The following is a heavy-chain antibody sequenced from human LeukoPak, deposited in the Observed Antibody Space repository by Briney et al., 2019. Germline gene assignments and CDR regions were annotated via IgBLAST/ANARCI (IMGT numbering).Heavy chain of an antibody. J-gene: IGHJ4*02. Sequence: PGGSLRLSCAASGFTFSSYEMNWVRQAPGKGLEWVSYISSSTSTIYYADSAKGRFTISRDNSKNTLYLQMNSQRGEDTAVYYCAKVRITGDERYFDYWGQGTLVTVSS. CDR3: AKVRITGDERYFDY. D-gene: IGHD3-3*01. V-gene: IGHV3-48*03. CDR1: GFTFSSYE. CDR2: ISSSTSTI.